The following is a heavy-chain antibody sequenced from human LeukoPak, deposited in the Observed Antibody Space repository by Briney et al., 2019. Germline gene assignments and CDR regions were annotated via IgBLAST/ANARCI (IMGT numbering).Heavy chain of an antibody. D-gene: IGHD6-19*01. CDR2: IISDGSIT. J-gene: IGHJ3*02. V-gene: IGHV3-74*01. Sequence: GGSLGLSCAASGFTFNRDWMHWVRQAPGKGLVWVSRIISDGSITSYADSVKGRFTISRDNAKNTVYLQMNSLRAEDTAVYYCAREDVDITVATSGAFDIWGQGTMVTVSS. CDR3: AREDVDITVATSGAFDI. CDR1: GFTFNRDW.